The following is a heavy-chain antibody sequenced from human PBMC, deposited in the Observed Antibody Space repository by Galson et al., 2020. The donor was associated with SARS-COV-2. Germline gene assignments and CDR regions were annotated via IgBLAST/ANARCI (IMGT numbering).Heavy chain of an antibody. CDR1: GFPFSSHW. J-gene: IGHJ3*01. Sequence: GESLKISCAAFGFPFSSHWMHWVRQAPGKGLVWVSRISSDGTTTDYADSVKDRFAISRDDAKNTLYLQMTSLRAEDTAVYFCAKNAGSYPYDAFDVWGQGTMVTVSS. CDR2: ISSDGTTT. CDR3: AKNAGSYPYDAFDV. D-gene: IGHD3-22*01. V-gene: IGHV3-74*01.